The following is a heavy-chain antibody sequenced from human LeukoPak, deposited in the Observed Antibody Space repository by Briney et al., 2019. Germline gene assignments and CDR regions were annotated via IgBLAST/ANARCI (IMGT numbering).Heavy chain of an antibody. J-gene: IGHJ4*02. CDR1: GFIFNNYG. Sequence: GGSLRLSCVASGFIFNNYGLVWVRQAPGKGLEWVSAISNDGGGTTYADFVKGRFSVSRDNSKNTLFLQMNSLRAEDTALYYCAKGSSGYFFDLWGQGTLVTVSS. CDR3: AKGSSGYFFDL. CDR2: ISNDGGGT. V-gene: IGHV3-23*01. D-gene: IGHD3-22*01.